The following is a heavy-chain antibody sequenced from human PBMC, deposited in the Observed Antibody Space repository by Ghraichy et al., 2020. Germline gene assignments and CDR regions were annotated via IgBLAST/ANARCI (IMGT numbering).Heavy chain of an antibody. Sequence: ETLSLTCAASGFTVSSNYMSWVRQAPGKGLEWVSVIYSGGSTYYADSVKGRFTISRDNSKNTLYLQMNSLRAGDTAVYYCARGGSSGWPFDYWGQGTLVTVSS. J-gene: IGHJ4*02. CDR2: IYSGGST. D-gene: IGHD6-19*01. V-gene: IGHV3-53*01. CDR3: ARGGSSGWPFDY. CDR1: GFTVSSNY.